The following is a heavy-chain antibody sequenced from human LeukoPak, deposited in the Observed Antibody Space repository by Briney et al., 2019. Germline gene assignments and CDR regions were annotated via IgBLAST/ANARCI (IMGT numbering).Heavy chain of an antibody. CDR1: GYSFTSYW. Sequence: GESLKISCKGSGYSFTSYWIGWVRQMPGKGLEWMGIIYPGDSDTRYSPSFQGQVTISADKSISTAYLQWSSLKASDTAMYYCARQGEQWLVRSDAFDIWGQGTMVTVSS. V-gene: IGHV5-51*01. J-gene: IGHJ3*02. D-gene: IGHD6-19*01. CDR2: IYPGDSDT. CDR3: ARQGEQWLVRSDAFDI.